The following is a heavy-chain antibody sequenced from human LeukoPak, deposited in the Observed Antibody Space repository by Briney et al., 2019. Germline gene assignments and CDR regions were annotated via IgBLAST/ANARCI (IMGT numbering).Heavy chain of an antibody. Sequence: GGSLRLSCAASGFTSRSYAMTWVRQAPGKGLEWVSSLTGSGANTYYADSVKGRFTISRYNSKSTLYLQMNSLRAEDTAVYYCAKGRGLFPSSNDYWGQGTLVTVSS. D-gene: IGHD3-10*01. J-gene: IGHJ4*02. CDR1: GFTSRSYA. CDR2: LTGSGANT. V-gene: IGHV3-23*01. CDR3: AKGRGLFPSSNDY.